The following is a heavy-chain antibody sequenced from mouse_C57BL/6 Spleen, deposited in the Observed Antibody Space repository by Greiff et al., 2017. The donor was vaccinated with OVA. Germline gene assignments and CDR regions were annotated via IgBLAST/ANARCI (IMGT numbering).Heavy chain of an antibody. CDR3: ARPANGAMDY. Sequence: VQLQQSGPELVKPGASVKISCKASGYSFTGYYMNWVKQSPEKSLEWIGEINPSTGGTTYNQKFKAKATLTVDKSSSTAYMQLKSLTSEDSAVYYCARPANGAMDYWGQGTSVTVSS. CDR2: INPSTGGT. J-gene: IGHJ4*01. CDR1: GYSFTGYY. V-gene: IGHV1-42*01.